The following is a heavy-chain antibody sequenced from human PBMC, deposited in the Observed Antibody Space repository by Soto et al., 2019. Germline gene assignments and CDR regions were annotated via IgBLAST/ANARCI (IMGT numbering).Heavy chain of an antibody. CDR1: GFTFSNYW. Sequence: EVQLVESGGGLVQPGGSLRLSCEASGFTFSNYWMYWVRQAPGKGLVWVSRLHNDGRITTYADSVKGRFTISRDIAKNTLYMQMDGLRAEDTAMYYCARGRGSFYLDFWGQGPLVTVSS. J-gene: IGHJ4*02. V-gene: IGHV3-74*01. CDR3: ARGRGSFYLDF. D-gene: IGHD1-26*01. CDR2: LHNDGRIT.